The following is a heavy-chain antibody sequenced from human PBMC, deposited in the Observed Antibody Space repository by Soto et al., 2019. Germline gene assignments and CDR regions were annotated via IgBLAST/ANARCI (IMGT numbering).Heavy chain of an antibody. CDR2: IYHRGIT. CDR3: AVAWRISLLFEX. D-gene: IGHD2-15*01. J-gene: IGHJ4*02. CDR1: GASVSSDGYY. V-gene: IGHV4-31*03. Sequence: SDTLSLTFRVSGASVSSDGYYWTWRRQYSGGGLEFIGYIYHRGITYHNPSLQSRPTLSVDTSKNHFSLDLRFVTVADTAIYYRAVAWRISLLFEXWGQGTLFTVSX.